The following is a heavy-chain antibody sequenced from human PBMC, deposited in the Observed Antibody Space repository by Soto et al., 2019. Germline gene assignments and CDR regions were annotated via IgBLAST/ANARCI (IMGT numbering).Heavy chain of an antibody. J-gene: IGHJ4*02. V-gene: IGHV5-51*01. CDR2: IFPGDSDT. CDR1: WDIFANHC. Sequence: PVESLKISCNGSWDIFANHCIAWVRQMPGKGLEWMGIIFPGDSDTRYSPSFQGQVTISADKSINTAYLQWSSLKASDTAVYYCARRVAAQPYFDFWGQGALVTVSS. D-gene: IGHD6-6*01. CDR3: ARRVAAQPYFDF.